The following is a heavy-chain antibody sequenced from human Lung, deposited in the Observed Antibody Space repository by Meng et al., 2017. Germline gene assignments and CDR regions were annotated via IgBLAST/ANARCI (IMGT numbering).Heavy chain of an antibody. V-gene: IGHV1-8*01. J-gene: IGHJ4*02. CDR2: MNPNSGNT. CDR1: GYTFTNYD. CDR3: ARGVDITVTKYHFDY. D-gene: IGHD4-17*01. Sequence: QAQLVQSGAEVKKPGASVRVSGTASGYTFTNYDINWVRQATGQGLQWMGWMNPNSGNTGYAQKFQGRVTMTRNTSISTAYMELSSLRAEDTAVYYCARGVDITVTKYHFDYWGQGILVTVSS.